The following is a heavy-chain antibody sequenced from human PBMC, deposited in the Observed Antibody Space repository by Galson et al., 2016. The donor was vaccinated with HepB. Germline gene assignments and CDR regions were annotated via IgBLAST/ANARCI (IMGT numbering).Heavy chain of an antibody. Sequence: SVKVSCKASGYTFTDYYIHWVRQAPGQGLEWIGWVNPNTGDTNPAQKFQGRVTVTRDTSISTAYMELRRLTSDDTAVYSCARETLNRGYGPNLDSWGQGTLVTVSS. CDR3: ARETLNRGYGPNLDS. D-gene: IGHD5-12*01. CDR1: GYTFTDYY. V-gene: IGHV1-2*02. J-gene: IGHJ4*02. CDR2: VNPNTGDT.